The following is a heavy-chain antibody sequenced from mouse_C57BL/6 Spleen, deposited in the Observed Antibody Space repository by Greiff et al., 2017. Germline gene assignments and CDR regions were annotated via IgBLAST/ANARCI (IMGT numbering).Heavy chain of an antibody. Sequence: VQLQQSGAELVRPGASVTLSCKASGYTFTDYEMHWVKQTPVHGLEWIGAIDPETGGTAYNQKFKGKAILTADKSSSTAYMELRSLTSEDSAVYYCTRRGPYGSSYDWYFDVWGTGTTVTVSS. CDR3: TRRGPYGSSYDWYFDV. J-gene: IGHJ1*03. V-gene: IGHV1-15*01. D-gene: IGHD1-1*01. CDR1: GYTFTDYE. CDR2: IDPETGGT.